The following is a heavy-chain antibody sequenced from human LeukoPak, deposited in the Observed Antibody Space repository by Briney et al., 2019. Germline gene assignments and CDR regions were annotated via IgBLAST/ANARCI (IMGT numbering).Heavy chain of an antibody. D-gene: IGHD4-17*01. J-gene: IGHJ1*01. V-gene: IGHV4-30-4*01. Sequence: SQTLSLTCTVSGGSISSGDYYWSWIRQPPGKGLEWIGYIYYSGSTYYNPSLKSRVTISVDTSKNQFSLRLSSVTAADTAVYYCARGNYGDYGEYFQHWGQGTLVTVSS. CDR3: ARGNYGDYGEYFQH. CDR2: IYYSGST. CDR1: GGSISSGDYY.